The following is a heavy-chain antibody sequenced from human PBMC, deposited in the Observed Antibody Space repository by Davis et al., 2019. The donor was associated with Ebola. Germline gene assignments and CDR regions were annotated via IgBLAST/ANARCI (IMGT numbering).Heavy chain of an antibody. CDR2: ISGSGGST. D-gene: IGHD1-26*01. V-gene: IGHV3-23*01. J-gene: IGHJ4*02. CDR3: AKNGGSYYDLDY. Sequence: GESLKISCAASGFTFSSYAMSWVRQAPGKGLEWVSAISGSGGSTYYADSVKGRFTISRDNSKNTLYLQMNSLRAEDTAVYYCAKNGGSYYDLDYWGQGTLVTVSS. CDR1: GFTFSSYA.